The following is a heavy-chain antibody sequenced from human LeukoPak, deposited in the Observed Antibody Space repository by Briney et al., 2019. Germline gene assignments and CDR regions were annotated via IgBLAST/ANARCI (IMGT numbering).Heavy chain of an antibody. V-gene: IGHV3-21*01. J-gene: IGHJ4*02. D-gene: IGHD3-22*01. Sequence: GGSLRLSCAASGFTFRSYSMNWVRQAPGKGLEWVSSISSGSDYIYYADSVKGRFTISRDNAKNSLYLQMNSLRAEDTAVYYCARAYDYFDSSGPPDYWGQGTLVTVSS. CDR1: GFTFRSYS. CDR3: ARAYDYFDSSGPPDY. CDR2: ISSGSDYI.